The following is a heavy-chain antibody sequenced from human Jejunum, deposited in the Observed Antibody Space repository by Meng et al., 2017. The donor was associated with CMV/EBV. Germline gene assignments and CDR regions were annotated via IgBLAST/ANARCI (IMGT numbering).Heavy chain of an antibody. Sequence: EGRWVESGGGLVQPGGSLRLSCAASGFTFSGYDMHWARQVRGKGPEWVSISDPTGYTYYADSVKGRFSISSDSSRNTLYIEMNSLRVEDTAVYYCARGMYFSPWGQGTLVTVSS. CDR1: GFTFSGYD. V-gene: IGHV3-13*04. CDR3: ARGMYFSP. J-gene: IGHJ5*02. D-gene: IGHD2-8*01. CDR2: SDPTGYT.